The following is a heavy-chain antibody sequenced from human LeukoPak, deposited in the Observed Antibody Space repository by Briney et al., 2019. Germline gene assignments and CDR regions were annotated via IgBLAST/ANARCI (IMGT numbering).Heavy chain of an antibody. V-gene: IGHV3-21*01. CDR1: GFTFSSYS. D-gene: IGHD6-19*01. Sequence: GGSLRLSCAASGFTFSSYSMNWVRQAPGKGLEWVSSISSSSTSIYNAMKGRFTISRDNAKNSLYLQMNSLRTDDTAVYYCARAREAVTGTGAFDIWGQGTMVTVSS. J-gene: IGHJ3*02. CDR3: ARAREAVTGTGAFDI. CDR2: ISSSSTSI.